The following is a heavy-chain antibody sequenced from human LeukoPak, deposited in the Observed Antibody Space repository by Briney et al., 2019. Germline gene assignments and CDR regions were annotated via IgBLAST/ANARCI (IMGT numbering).Heavy chain of an antibody. D-gene: IGHD2-15*01. V-gene: IGHV3-48*03. J-gene: IGHJ5*02. CDR1: GFTFSSYE. Sequence: GGSLRLSCAASGFTFSSYEMNWVRQAPGKGLEWVSYISSSGSTIYYADSVKGRFTISRDNAKNSLYLQMNSLRAEDTAVYYCARGRGGFPFNNWFDPWGQETLVTVSS. CDR3: ARGRGGFPFNNWFDP. CDR2: ISSSGSTI.